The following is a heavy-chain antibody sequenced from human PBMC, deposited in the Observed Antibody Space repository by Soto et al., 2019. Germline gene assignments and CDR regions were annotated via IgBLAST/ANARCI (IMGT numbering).Heavy chain of an antibody. J-gene: IGHJ6*02. D-gene: IGHD3-3*01. CDR3: ANLGVVITPYYYYGMDV. Sequence: GGSLRLSGAAAGFPFSSYALSWVRQAPGKGLEWVSAISGSGGSTYYADSVKGRFTISRDNSKNTLYLQMNSLRAEDTAVYYCANLGVVITPYYYYGMDVWGQGTTVTVSS. CDR1: GFPFSSYA. CDR2: ISGSGGST. V-gene: IGHV3-23*01.